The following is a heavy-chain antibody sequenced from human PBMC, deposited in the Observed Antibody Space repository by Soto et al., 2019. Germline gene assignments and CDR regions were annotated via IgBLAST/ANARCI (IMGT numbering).Heavy chain of an antibody. CDR1: GFSLSNARMG. D-gene: IGHD1-26*01. V-gene: IGHV2-26*01. J-gene: IGHJ4*02. CDR3: ARHGRGVGARPLDY. Sequence: QVTLKESGPVLVKPTETLTLTCTVSGFSLSNARMGVSWIRQPPGKALEWLAHIFSNDEKSYSTSLKSRLTPPKDPSKRQVVLTMTNMDPVDTATYYCARHGRGVGARPLDYWGQGTLGTVSS. CDR2: IFSNDEK.